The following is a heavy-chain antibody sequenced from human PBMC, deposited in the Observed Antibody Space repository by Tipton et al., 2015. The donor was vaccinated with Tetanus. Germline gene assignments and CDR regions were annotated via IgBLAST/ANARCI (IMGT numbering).Heavy chain of an antibody. V-gene: IGHV3-13*01. D-gene: IGHD6-13*01. Sequence: SLRLSCAASGFTFSLYDIHWVRQVPGKGLEWVSAIGSGGDTYFAASVKGRFTIYRDNANTSVYLQMNSLRTGDTAVYYCARDRLSSWHPYYYFGLDLWGQGTTVIVSS. CDR2: IGSGGDT. CDR3: ARDRLSSWHPYYYFGLDL. J-gene: IGHJ6*02. CDR1: GFTFSLYD.